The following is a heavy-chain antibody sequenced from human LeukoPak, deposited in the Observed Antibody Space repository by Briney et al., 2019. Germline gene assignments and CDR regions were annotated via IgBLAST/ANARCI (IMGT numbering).Heavy chain of an antibody. CDR3: ATSNYYDSSGYLNNWFDP. CDR1: GYTLTELS. J-gene: IGHJ5*02. Sequence: RASVKVSCKVSGYTLTELSMHWVRQAPGKGLEWMGGFDPEDGETIYAQKFQGRVTMTEDTSTDTAYMELSSLRSEDTAVYYCATSNYYDSSGYLNNWFDPWGQGTLVTVSS. D-gene: IGHD3-22*01. V-gene: IGHV1-24*01. CDR2: FDPEDGET.